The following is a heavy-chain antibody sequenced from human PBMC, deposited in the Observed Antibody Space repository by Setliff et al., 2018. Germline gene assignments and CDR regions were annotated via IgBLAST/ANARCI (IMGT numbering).Heavy chain of an antibody. V-gene: IGHV4-59*12. D-gene: IGHD6-19*01. J-gene: IGHJ6*03. CDR2: TYYSGST. Sequence: SLTCTVSGGSISSYYWSWIRQPAGKGLEWIGYTYYSGSTNYNPSLKSRVTISVDTSKNQFSLKLNSVTAADMAVYYCAREQWLDPPGYYYMDVWAKGTTVTVSS. CDR1: GGSISSYY. CDR3: AREQWLDPPGYYYMDV.